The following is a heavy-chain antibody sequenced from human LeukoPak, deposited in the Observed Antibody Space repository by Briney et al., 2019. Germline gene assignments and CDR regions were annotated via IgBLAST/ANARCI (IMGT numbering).Heavy chain of an antibody. Sequence: SETPSLTCTVSGGSISSYYWSWIRQPAGKGLEWIGRIYTSGSTNYNPSLKSRVTMSVDTSKNQFSLKLSSVTAADTAVYYCARDNCSGGSCYPDYWGQGTLVTVSS. CDR1: GGSISSYY. CDR3: ARDNCSGGSCYPDY. CDR2: IYTSGST. J-gene: IGHJ4*02. D-gene: IGHD2-15*01. V-gene: IGHV4-4*07.